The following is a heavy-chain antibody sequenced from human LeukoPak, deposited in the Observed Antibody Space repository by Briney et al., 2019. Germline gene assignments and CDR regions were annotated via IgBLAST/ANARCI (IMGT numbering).Heavy chain of an antibody. CDR3: AREQYYYDNSDLDWFDP. V-gene: IGHV4-39*07. CDR1: GGSISSSSYH. J-gene: IGHJ5*02. Sequence: SETLSLTCTVSGGSISSSSYHWGWIRQPPGKGLEWIGSIYYSGSTYYNPSLKSRVTISVDTSKNQFSLKLRSVTAADTAVYYCAREQYYYDNSDLDWFDPWGQGALVTVSS. D-gene: IGHD3-22*01. CDR2: IYYSGST.